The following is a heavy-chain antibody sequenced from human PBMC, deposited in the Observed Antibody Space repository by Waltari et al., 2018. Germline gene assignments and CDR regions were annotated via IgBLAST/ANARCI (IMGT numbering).Heavy chain of an antibody. V-gene: IGHV4-39*07. CDR3: ARGLRDYYYGMDV. J-gene: IGHJ6*02. Sequence: QLQLQESGPGLVKPSETLSLTCTVSGGSISSSSYYWDWIRQPPGKGLEWSGSIYYRGSTSNTPALKSRVTISVDTSKNQFALKLSAVTAADTAVYYCARGLRDYYYGMDVWGQGTTVTVSS. D-gene: IGHD4-17*01. CDR1: GGSISSSSYY. CDR2: IYYRGST.